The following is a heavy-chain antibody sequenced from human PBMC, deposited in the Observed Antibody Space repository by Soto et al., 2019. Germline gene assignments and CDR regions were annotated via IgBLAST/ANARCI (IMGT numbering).Heavy chain of an antibody. D-gene: IGHD4-17*01. CDR1: GGSISSYY. Sequence: PSETLSLTCTVSGGSISSYYWSWIRQPPGKGLEWIGYIYSSGSTNYTPSLKSRVTISVDTSKNQFSLKLSSVTAADTAVYYCARHNPYGDYIYYFDYWGQGTLVTVSS. CDR2: IYSSGST. J-gene: IGHJ4*02. V-gene: IGHV4-59*08. CDR3: ARHNPYGDYIYYFDY.